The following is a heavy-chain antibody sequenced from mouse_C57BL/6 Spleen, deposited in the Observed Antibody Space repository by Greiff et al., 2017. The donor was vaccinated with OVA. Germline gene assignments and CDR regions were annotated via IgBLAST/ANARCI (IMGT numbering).Heavy chain of an antibody. V-gene: IGHV6-3*01. CDR2: IRLKSDNYAT. Sequence: EVKLVESGGGLVQPGGSMKLSCVASGFTFSNYWMNWVRQSPEKGLEWVAQIRLKSDNYATHYAESVKGRFTISRDDSKSSVYLQMNNLRAEDTGIYYCNPTFYDGYYVWFAYWGQGTLVTVSA. D-gene: IGHD2-3*01. CDR1: GFTFSNYW. CDR3: NPTFYDGYYVWFAY. J-gene: IGHJ3*01.